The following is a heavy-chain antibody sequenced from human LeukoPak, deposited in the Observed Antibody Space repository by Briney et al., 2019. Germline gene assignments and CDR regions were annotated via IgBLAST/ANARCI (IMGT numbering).Heavy chain of an antibody. D-gene: IGHD2-21*01. V-gene: IGHV3-30*02. CDR3: ARGGARDIWYFAY. CDR1: GFTFSAYG. Sequence: GGSLRLSCEVSGFTFSAYGIHWVRQSPGKGLEWVAFVWYDGRDKFYADSVKGRFIVSKDNSRTTLQLQMNSLRSEDTAVYFCARGGARDIWYFAYWGQGIRVTVSS. J-gene: IGHJ4*02. CDR2: VWYDGRDK.